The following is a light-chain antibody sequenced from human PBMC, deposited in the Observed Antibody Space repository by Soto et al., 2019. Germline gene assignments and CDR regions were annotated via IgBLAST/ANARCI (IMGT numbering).Light chain of an antibody. CDR3: QQFNSYPIT. CDR1: QDVSNY. Sequence: DIQMTPSPSSLSASVGASVTITCQASQDVSNYLNWYQQKLGKAPKLLIYDASNLETGVPSRFSGSGSGTEFALTISGLQPDDFASYYCQQFNSYPITFGQGTRLEI. J-gene: IGKJ5*01. CDR2: DAS. V-gene: IGKV1-33*01.